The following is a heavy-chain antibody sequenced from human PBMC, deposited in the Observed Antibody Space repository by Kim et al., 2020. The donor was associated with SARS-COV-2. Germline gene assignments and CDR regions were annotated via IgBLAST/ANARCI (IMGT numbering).Heavy chain of an antibody. V-gene: IGHV3-15*01. D-gene: IGHD2-2*01. Sequence: GRFTISRDDSKNTLYLQMNSLKTEDTAVYYCTTDCSSTSCPYYYYGMDVWGQGTTVTVSS. CDR3: TTDCSSTSCPYYYYGMDV. J-gene: IGHJ6*02.